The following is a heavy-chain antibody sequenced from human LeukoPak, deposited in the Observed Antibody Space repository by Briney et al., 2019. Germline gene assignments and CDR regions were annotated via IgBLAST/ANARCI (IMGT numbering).Heavy chain of an antibody. CDR3: AREPYYYDSSGYYSSAFDI. Sequence: VSVKVSCKASGYTFTSYGISWVRQAPGQGLEWMGWISAYNGNTNYAQKLQGRVTMTTDTSTSTAYMELSSLRSEDTAVYYCAREPYYYDSSGYYSSAFDIWGQGTMVTVSS. D-gene: IGHD3-22*01. J-gene: IGHJ3*02. CDR1: GYTFTSYG. CDR2: ISAYNGNT. V-gene: IGHV1-18*01.